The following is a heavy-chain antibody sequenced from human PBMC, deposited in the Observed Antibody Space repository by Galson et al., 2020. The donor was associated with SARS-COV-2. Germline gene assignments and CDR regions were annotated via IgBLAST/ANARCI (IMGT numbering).Heavy chain of an antibody. V-gene: IGHV3-74*01. J-gene: IGHJ3*02. D-gene: IGHD3-22*01. Sequence: GESLKISCAASGFTFSSYWMHWVRQAPGKGLGWVSRINSDGSSTSYADSVKGRFTISRDNAKNTLYLQMNSLRAEDTAVYYCARGGGDDYYDRPFDIWGQGTMVTVSS. CDR2: INSDGSST. CDR1: GFTFSSYW. CDR3: ARGGGDDYYDRPFDI.